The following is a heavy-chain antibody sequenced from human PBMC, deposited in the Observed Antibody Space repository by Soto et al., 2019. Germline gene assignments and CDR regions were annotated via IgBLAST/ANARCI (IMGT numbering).Heavy chain of an antibody. CDR2: IIPIFGTA. D-gene: IGHD1-26*01. V-gene: IGHV1-69*13. J-gene: IGHJ6*02. CDR3: ARGVVGATTVYYYYGMDV. Sequence: SVKVSCKASGGTFSSYAISWVRQAPGQGLEWMGGIIPIFGTANYAQKFQGRVTITADESTSTACMELSSLRSEDTAVYYCARGVVGATTVYYYYGMDVWGQGTTVTVSS. CDR1: GGTFSSYA.